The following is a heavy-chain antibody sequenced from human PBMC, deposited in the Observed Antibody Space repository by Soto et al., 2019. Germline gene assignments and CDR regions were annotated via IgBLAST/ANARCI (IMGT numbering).Heavy chain of an antibody. J-gene: IGHJ6*02. CDR3: ARSRIGAPIVRGYHYAMDV. D-gene: IGHD3-16*02. CDR1: GFTFNIYA. V-gene: IGHV3-30*03. Sequence: QEQLVESGGGVVQPGTSLSLSCAASGFTFNIYAMHWVRQAPGKGLEWVAVTLYDGSNQHYADSVKGRFTISRDNSKSTRSLPMAGLMGDASAVYFCARSRIGAPIVRGYHYAMDVWGRGTTVIVSS. CDR2: TLYDGSNQ.